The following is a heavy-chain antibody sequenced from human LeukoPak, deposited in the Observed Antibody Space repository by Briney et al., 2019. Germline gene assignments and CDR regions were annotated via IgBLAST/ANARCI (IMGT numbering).Heavy chain of an antibody. CDR1: GYTFTSYD. CDR3: ARGQGYCSKTSCYTPSWFDP. Sequence: ASVKVSCKASGYTFTSYDINWVRQATGQGLEWMGWMNPNSGNTGYAQKFQGRVTMTRYTSVSTAYMELSSLRSEDTAVYYCARGQGYCSKTSCYTPSWFDPWGQGTLVTVSS. CDR2: MNPNSGNT. D-gene: IGHD2-2*02. J-gene: IGHJ5*02. V-gene: IGHV1-8*01.